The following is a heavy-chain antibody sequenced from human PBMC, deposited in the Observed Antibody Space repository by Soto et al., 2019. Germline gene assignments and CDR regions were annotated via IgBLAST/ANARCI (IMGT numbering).Heavy chain of an antibody. CDR3: VADVFYGHGNYEGADALDI. CDR1: GYSLSELS. Sequence: GASVKVSCKVSGYSLSELSMHWVRQPPGKGLEWMGSFHPEYGEAIYADNFQGKLTMTEDRPSDTLYLGLSNLRSEDTAVYYCVADVFYGHGNYEGADALDIWG. CDR2: FHPEYGEA. V-gene: IGHV1-24*01. J-gene: IGHJ3*02. D-gene: IGHD4-4*01.